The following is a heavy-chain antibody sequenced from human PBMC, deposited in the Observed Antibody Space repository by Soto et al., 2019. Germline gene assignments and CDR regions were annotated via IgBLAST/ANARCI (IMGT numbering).Heavy chain of an antibody. J-gene: IGHJ6*02. CDR1: GGSISSYY. CDR3: SGVKRYCISTSCATEVAGMDV. V-gene: IGHV4-59*01. D-gene: IGHD2-2*01. Sequence: SETLSLTCTVSGGSISSYYWRWIRQPPGKGLEWIGYIYNSGSTNYNPSLKSRVTISVDTSKNQFSLKLSSVTAAYTAVYYCSGVKRYCISTSCATEVAGMDVWGQGTTVTVSS. CDR2: IYNSGST.